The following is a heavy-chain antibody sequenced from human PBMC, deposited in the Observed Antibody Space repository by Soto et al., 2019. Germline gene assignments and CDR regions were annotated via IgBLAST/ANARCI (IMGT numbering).Heavy chain of an antibody. CDR2: IWYDGSNT. J-gene: IGHJ4*02. V-gene: IGHV3-33*01. Sequence: QVQLVESWGGVVQPGRSLRLSCAASGFTFSSYGMHWVRQAPGKGLAWVAVIWYDGSNTYYADSVKGRFTISRDNPKHTLYLQMNSLRAEDTAVYYCARDLSEYFDYWGQGTLVTVSS. CDR3: ARDLSEYFDY. CDR1: GFTFSSYG.